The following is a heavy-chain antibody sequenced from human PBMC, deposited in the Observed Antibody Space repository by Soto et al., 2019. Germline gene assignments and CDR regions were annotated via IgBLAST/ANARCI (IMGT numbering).Heavy chain of an antibody. J-gene: IGHJ6*02. CDR2: VSGSGSRT. V-gene: IGHV3-23*01. D-gene: IGHD3-3*01. Sequence: RGSLRLSCSASVFTFNSFAMNWVRQAPGKGLEWVSYVSGSGSRTYYTDSVKGRFTISRDNSKDTVYLQMTSLRAEDTAIYPCEKDVDVWSGDTVGIAFWGQWTTATGSS. CDR3: EKDVDVWSGDTVGIAF. CDR1: VFTFNSFA.